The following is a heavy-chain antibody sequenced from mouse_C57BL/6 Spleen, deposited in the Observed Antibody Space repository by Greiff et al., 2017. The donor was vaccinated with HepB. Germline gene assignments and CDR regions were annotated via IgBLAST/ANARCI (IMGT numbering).Heavy chain of an antibody. CDR2: IHPNSGST. D-gene: IGHD1-1*01. Sequence: VQLQESGAELVKPGASVKLSCKASGYTFTSYWMHWVKQRPGQGLEWIGMIHPNSGSTNYNEKFKSKATLTVDKSSSTGYMQLSSLTSEDSAVYYCARSSYGSPYYFDYWGQGTTLTVSS. CDR3: ARSSYGSPYYFDY. V-gene: IGHV1-64*01. CDR1: GYTFTSYW. J-gene: IGHJ2*01.